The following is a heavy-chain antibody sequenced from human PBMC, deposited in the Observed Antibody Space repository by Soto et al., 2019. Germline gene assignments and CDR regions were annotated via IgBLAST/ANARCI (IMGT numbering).Heavy chain of an antibody. CDR2: IVPIFGSA. CDR1: RGTFSSYA. V-gene: IGHV1-69*01. J-gene: IGHJ5*02. CDR3: VTTWSRGHCSSTSCPNWFDP. D-gene: IGHD2-2*01. Sequence: QVQLVQSGAEVKKPGSSVKVSCKASRGTFSSYAISWVRQAPGQGLEWMGGIVPIFGSANFSQKFQGRVTITADESTSTAYMELSSLRYEDTAVYYCVTTWSRGHCSSTSCPNWFDPWGQGTLVTVSS.